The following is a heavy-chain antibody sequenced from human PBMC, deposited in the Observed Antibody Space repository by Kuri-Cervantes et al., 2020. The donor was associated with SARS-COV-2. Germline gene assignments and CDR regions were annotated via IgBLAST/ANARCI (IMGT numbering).Heavy chain of an antibody. CDR3: ARREVYARFGWFDP. V-gene: IGHV4-39*01. Sequence: SETLSLTCTVSGGFISSSSYYWGWIRQPPGKGLEWIGSIYYSGSTYYNPSLKSRVTISVDTSKNQFSLKLSSVTAADTAVYYCARREVYARFGWFDPWGQGTLVTVSS. CDR2: IYYSGST. CDR1: GGFISSSSYY. J-gene: IGHJ5*02. D-gene: IGHD2-8*01.